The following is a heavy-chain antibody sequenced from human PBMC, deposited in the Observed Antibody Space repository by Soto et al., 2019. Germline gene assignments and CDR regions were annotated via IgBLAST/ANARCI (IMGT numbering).Heavy chain of an antibody. CDR1: GFIFRNYW. J-gene: IGHJ4*02. CDR2: VDGDETGT. V-gene: IGHV3-74*01. Sequence: EVQLVESGGGLVQPGGSLRLSCAASGFIFRNYWMHWVRQVPGKGLVWVSRVDGDETGTSYADSVKGRFTISRDNAKNTVYLQMNSLRAEDTAVYYCGTVFEYWGQGAQVTVSS. CDR3: GTVFEY.